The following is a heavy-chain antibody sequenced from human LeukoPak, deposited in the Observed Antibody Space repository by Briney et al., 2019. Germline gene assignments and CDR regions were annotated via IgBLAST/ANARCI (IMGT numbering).Heavy chain of an antibody. CDR3: ARIYYYGSGMLPRPKYYFDY. Sequence: SETLSLTCTVSGGSISSYYWSWIRQPPGKGLEWMGYIYYSGSTNYNPSLKSRVTISVDTSKNQFSLKLSSVTAADTAVYYCARIYYYGSGMLPRPKYYFDYWGQGTLVTVSS. V-gene: IGHV4-59*08. CDR1: GGSISSYY. D-gene: IGHD3-10*01. CDR2: IYYSGST. J-gene: IGHJ4*02.